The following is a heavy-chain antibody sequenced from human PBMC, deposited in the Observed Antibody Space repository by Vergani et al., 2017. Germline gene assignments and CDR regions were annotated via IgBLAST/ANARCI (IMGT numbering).Heavy chain of an antibody. CDR1: GFSFNSCW. Sequence: EVQLLESGGNLVQPGGSLRLSCAASGFSFNSCWMHWVRQVPGKGLLWVSRIKSDGSITAYADSVKGRFTISRDNAQNTLYLQMNSLRVEDTGVYYCARARCIETCYMSNWLDSWGQGTLVTVSS. CDR2: IKSDGSIT. CDR3: ARARCIETCYMSNWLDS. D-gene: IGHD3-9*01. V-gene: IGHV3-74*03. J-gene: IGHJ5*01.